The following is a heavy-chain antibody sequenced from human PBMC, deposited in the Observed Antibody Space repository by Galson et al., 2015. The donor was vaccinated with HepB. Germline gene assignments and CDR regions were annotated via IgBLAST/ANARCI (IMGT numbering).Heavy chain of an antibody. CDR3: ATNGYCSGGSCYSGPGVFDY. D-gene: IGHD2-15*01. V-gene: IGHV7-4-1*02. J-gene: IGHJ4*02. CDR2: INTNTGNP. CDR1: GYTFTSYA. Sequence: SVKVSCKASGYTFTSYAMNWVRQAPGQGLEWMGWINTNTGNPTYAQGFTGRFVFSLDTSVSTAYLQISSLKAEDTAVYYCATNGYCSGGSCYSGPGVFDYWGQGTLVTVS.